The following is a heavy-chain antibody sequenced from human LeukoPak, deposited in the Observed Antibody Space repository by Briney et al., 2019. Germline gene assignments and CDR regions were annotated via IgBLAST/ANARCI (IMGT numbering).Heavy chain of an antibody. CDR1: GGSISSSYYY. CDR3: ARTGYSSGWYGNFDY. J-gene: IGHJ4*02. V-gene: IGHV4-39*01. D-gene: IGHD6-19*01. Sequence: PSETLSLTCTVSGGSISSSYYYWGWIRQPPGKGLEWIGSIYYSGSTYYNPSLKSRVTIFVDTSKNQFSLKLSSVTAADTAVYYCARTGYSSGWYGNFDYWGQGTLVTVSS. CDR2: IYYSGST.